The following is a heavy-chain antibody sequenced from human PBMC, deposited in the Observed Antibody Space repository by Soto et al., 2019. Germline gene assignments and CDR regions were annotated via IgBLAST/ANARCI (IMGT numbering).Heavy chain of an antibody. V-gene: IGHV3-9*01. CDR1: GFTFDEYA. CDR2: ITWNSGSV. CDR3: AKAVSYGSVNHVDY. Sequence: HPGGSLRLSCAASGFTFDEYAMHWVRQAPGKGLEWVSGITWNSGSVDYADSVKGRFTISRDSAKKFLYLQMNSLRAEDTAFYYCAKAVSYGSVNHVDYWGQGTLVTVSS. D-gene: IGHD5-18*01. J-gene: IGHJ4*02.